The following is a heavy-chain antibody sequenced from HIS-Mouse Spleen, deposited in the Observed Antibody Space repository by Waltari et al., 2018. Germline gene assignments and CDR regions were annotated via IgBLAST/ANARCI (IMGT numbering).Heavy chain of an antibody. J-gene: IGHJ4*02. D-gene: IGHD2-15*01. CDR2: IYYSGST. V-gene: IGHV4-30-4*01. Sequence: QVQLQESGPGLVKPSQTLSLTCTVSGGSISSGDYYWSWIRQPPRKGLEWIGYIYYSGSTYYNPSLKSRVTISVDTSKNQFSLKLSSVTAADTAVYYCARGAPYCSGGSCYPKYYFDYWGQGTLVTVSS. CDR1: GGSISSGDYY. CDR3: ARGAPYCSGGSCYPKYYFDY.